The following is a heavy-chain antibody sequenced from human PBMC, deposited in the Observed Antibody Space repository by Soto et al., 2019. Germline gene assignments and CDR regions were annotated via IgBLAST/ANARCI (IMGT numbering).Heavy chain of an antibody. CDR2: VNPGSGDT. D-gene: IGHD5-18*01. Sequence: ASVKVSCKASGYTFTNNDVSWVRQATGQGLEWMGWVNPGSGDTGYAQKFQGRLTMTRDISIATAYMELNSLTSEDTAIYYCARMGSFGSLNWFDPWGQGTLVTVSS. CDR3: ARMGSFGSLNWFDP. CDR1: GYTFTNND. J-gene: IGHJ5*02. V-gene: IGHV1-8*01.